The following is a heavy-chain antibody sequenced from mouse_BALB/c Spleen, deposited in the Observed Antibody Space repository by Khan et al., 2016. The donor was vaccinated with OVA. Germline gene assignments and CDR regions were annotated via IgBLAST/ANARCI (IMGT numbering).Heavy chain of an antibody. J-gene: IGHJ3*01. CDR3: ARNYDYDEGLAY. Sequence: QVQLKESGPGLVQPSQSLSITCTVSGFSLTTYGVPWVRQSPGKGLEWLGAIWSGGSTAYNAAFISRLSISKDNSKSQVFFKMNSLQANDTAIYYCARNYDYDEGLAYWGQGTLVTVSA. V-gene: IGHV2-2*02. CDR1: GFSLTTYG. D-gene: IGHD2-4*01. CDR2: IWSGGST.